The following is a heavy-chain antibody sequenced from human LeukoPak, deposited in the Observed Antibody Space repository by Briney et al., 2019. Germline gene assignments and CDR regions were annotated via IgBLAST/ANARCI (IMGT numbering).Heavy chain of an antibody. CDR1: GYTFTSYG. CDR3: ARRHFTNALAFDS. V-gene: IGHV1-18*01. D-gene: IGHD2-8*01. CDR2: ISAYNGST. Sequence: GSVKVSCTASGYTFTSYGISWVRQAPGQGLEWMGWISAYNGSTNYAQKLQGRVTMTTDTSTSTAYMQLRSLRSEDTAVYYCARRHFTNALAFDSWGRGTMATVSS. J-gene: IGHJ3*02.